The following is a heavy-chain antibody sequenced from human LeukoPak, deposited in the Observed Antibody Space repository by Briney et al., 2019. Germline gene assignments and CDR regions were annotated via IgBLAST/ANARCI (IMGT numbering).Heavy chain of an antibody. CDR2: IYSGGST. Sequence: TGGSLRLSCADSGFTVSSNYMSWVRQAPGKGLEWVSVIYSGGSTYYADSVKGRFTISRDNSKNTLYLQMNSLRAEDTAVYYCARPLMTTVTNDAFDIWGQGTMVTVSS. CDR1: GFTVSSNY. J-gene: IGHJ3*02. D-gene: IGHD4-17*01. CDR3: ARPLMTTVTNDAFDI. V-gene: IGHV3-66*04.